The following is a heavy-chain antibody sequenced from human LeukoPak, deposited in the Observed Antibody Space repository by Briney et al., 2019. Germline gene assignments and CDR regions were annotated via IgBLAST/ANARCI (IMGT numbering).Heavy chain of an antibody. CDR2: IYHSGYT. CDR3: ARDFDRGSGSYRYYYMDV. D-gene: IGHD3-10*01. V-gene: IGHV4-4*02. J-gene: IGHJ6*03. Sequence: PSETLSLTCGVSVGSISSNNWWSWVRQPPGKGLEWIGEIYHSGYTNYNPSLKSRVTISIDKSKNQFSLKLSSVTAADTAVYYCARDFDRGSGSYRYYYMDVWGKGTTVTISS. CDR1: VGSISSNNW.